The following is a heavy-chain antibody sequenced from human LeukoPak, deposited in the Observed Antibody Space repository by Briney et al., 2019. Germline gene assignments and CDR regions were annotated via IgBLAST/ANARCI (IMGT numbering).Heavy chain of an antibody. J-gene: IGHJ6*03. CDR1: GYTFTSYG. D-gene: IGHD6-13*01. CDR2: ISAYNGNT. CDR3: ARVVGLTGYSSSWYSGYYYYMDV. V-gene: IGHV1-18*01. Sequence: GASVKVSCKASGYTFTSYGISWVRQAPGQGLEWMGWISAYNGNTNYAQKLQSRVTMTTDTSTSTAYMELRSLRSEDTAVYYCARVVGLTGYSSSWYSGYYYYMDVWGKGTTVTVSS.